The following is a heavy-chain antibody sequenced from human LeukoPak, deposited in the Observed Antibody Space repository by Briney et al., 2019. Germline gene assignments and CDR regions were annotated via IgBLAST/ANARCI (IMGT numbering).Heavy chain of an antibody. CDR2: IYHSGST. J-gene: IGHJ3*02. CDR1: GYSISSGYY. CDR3: ASFTILGRLYAFDI. V-gene: IGHV4-38-2*01. Sequence: PSETLSLTCAASGYSISSGYYWGWIRQPPGKGLEWIGSIYHSGSTYYNPSLKSRVTISVDTSKNQFSLKLSSVTAADTAVYYCASFTILGRLYAFDIWGQGTMVTVSS. D-gene: IGHD3-3*01.